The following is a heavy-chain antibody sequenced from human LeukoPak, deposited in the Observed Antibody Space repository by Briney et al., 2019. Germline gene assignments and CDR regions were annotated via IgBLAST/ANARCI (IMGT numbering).Heavy chain of an antibody. D-gene: IGHD4-11*01. CDR1: GGSFSGFY. Sequence: SETLSLTCAVYGGSFSGFYWSWIRQPPGKGLEWIGEINHSGSTNYNPSLKSRVTISVDTSKNQFSLKLSSVTAADTAVYYCAKRGTTVTSHYYYYYYMDVWGKGTTVTVSS. V-gene: IGHV4-34*01. J-gene: IGHJ6*03. CDR3: AKRGTTVTSHYYYYYYMDV. CDR2: INHSGST.